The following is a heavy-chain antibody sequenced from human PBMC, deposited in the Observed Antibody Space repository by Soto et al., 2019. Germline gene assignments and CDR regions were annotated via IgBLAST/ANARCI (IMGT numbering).Heavy chain of an antibody. J-gene: IGHJ3*02. CDR2: ILVGGST. V-gene: IGHV3-23*01. D-gene: IGHD2-8*02. Sequence: PGGSLRLSCAASGFTCRSYDMSWVRQAPGKGLEWVSTILVGGSTHYPDSVKGRFTISRDNSKNTVFLQMNSLTAGDTAVYYCAKETATGGGAFDICGQGPTVNV. CDR1: GFTCRSYD. CDR3: AKETATGGGAFDI.